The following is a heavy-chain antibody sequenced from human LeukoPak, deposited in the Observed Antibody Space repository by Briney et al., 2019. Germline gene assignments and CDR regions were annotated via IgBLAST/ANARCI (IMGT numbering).Heavy chain of an antibody. CDR2: IYYSGST. V-gene: IGHV4-59*01. CDR3: ARSNLLIKGFDP. CDR1: GGSISSYY. Sequence: MPSETLSLTCTVSGGSISSYYWSWIRQPPGKGLEWIGYIYYSGSTNYNPSLKSRVTISVDTSKNQFSLKLSSVTAADTAVYYCARSNLLIKGFDPWGQGTLVTVSS. D-gene: IGHD3-16*01. J-gene: IGHJ5*02.